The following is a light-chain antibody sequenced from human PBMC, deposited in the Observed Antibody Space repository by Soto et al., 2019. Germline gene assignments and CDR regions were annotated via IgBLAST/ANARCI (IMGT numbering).Light chain of an antibody. J-gene: IGKJ5*01. V-gene: IGKV1-33*01. CDR2: DAS. Sequence: DVQMTQSPSSLSASVGDTITITCQATQDISNYLNWYQQKPGEAPKLLIYDASKLETGVPSRFSGSGSGTDFTFTISSLQPEDFATYHCQQYDHLPITFGQGTRLE. CDR1: QDISNY. CDR3: QQYDHLPIT.